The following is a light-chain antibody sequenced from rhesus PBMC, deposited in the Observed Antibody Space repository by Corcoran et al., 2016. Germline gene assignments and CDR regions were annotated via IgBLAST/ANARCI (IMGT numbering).Light chain of an antibody. CDR3: QQFNSVPWT. V-gene: IGKV1-21*01. Sequence: DIQMTQSPSSRSASVGDRVTITCRVSQGISNWLAWYQQKPGKAPKVLIYKASSLQSGVPSRFSGSGPGTDFTLPISSLQPEDFGMYFCQQFNSVPWTFGQGTKVEI. CDR1: QGISNW. J-gene: IGKJ1*01. CDR2: KAS.